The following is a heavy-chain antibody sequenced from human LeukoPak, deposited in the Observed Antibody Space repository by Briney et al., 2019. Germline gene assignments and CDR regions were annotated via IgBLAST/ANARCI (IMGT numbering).Heavy chain of an antibody. CDR1: GFTFSSYG. V-gene: IGHV3-30*02. J-gene: IGHJ6*03. Sequence: GGSLRLSCAASGFTFSSYGMHWVRQAPGKGLEWVAFIRYDGSNKYYADSVKGRFTISRDNSKNTLYLQMNSLRAEDTAVYYCAKRYRQAGVGYYYYYMDVWGKGTTVTVSS. CDR3: AKRYRQAGVGYYYYYMDV. CDR2: IRYDGSNK. D-gene: IGHD1-1*01.